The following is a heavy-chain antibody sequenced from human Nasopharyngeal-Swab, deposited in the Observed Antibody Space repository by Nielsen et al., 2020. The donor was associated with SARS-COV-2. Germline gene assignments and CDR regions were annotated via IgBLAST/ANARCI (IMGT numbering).Heavy chain of an antibody. CDR3: AKDPDGDYGGNWFDP. CDR1: GFTFSSYA. D-gene: IGHD4-17*01. V-gene: IGHV3-23*01. Sequence: GESLKISCAASGFTFSSYAMSWVRQAPGKGLEWVSAISGSGGSTYYADSVKGRFTTSRDNSKNTLYLQMNSLRAEDTAVYYCAKDPDGDYGGNWFDPWGQGTLVTVSS. CDR2: ISGSGGST. J-gene: IGHJ5*02.